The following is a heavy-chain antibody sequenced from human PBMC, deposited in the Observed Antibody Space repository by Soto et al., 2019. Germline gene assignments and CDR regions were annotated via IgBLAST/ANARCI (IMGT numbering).Heavy chain of an antibody. D-gene: IGHD5-18*01. CDR2: IPNSGST. CDR3: ATESGSTYGYFDH. J-gene: IGHJ4*02. V-gene: IGHV4-30-4*01. Sequence: SETLSLTCTVSGGSISDEDYWTWIRQSPGKGLEWIGYIPNSGSTGYNPSLKTRLSMSVDRSKNQFTLRLTSVTAADTAVYFCATESGSTYGYFDHRGQGTQVTVSS. CDR1: GGSISDEDY.